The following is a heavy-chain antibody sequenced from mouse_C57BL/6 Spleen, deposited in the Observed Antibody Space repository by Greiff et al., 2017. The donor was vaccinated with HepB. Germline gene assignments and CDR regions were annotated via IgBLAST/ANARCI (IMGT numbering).Heavy chain of an antibody. CDR3: ARVGNGSYWYFDV. V-gene: IGHV3-6*01. D-gene: IGHD2-2*01. CDR1: GYSITSGYY. CDR2: ISYDGSN. J-gene: IGHJ1*03. Sequence: EVQVVESGPGLVKPSQSLSLTCSVTGYSITSGYYWNWIRQFPGNKLEWMGYISYDGSNNYNPSLKNRISITRDTSKNQFFLKLNSVTTEDTATYYCARVGNGSYWYFDVWGTGTTVTVSS.